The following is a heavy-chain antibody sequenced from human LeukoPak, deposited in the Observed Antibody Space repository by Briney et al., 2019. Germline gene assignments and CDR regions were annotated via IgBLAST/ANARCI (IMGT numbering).Heavy chain of an antibody. Sequence: SETLSLTCAVYGGSFSGYYWSWIRQPPGKGLEWIGEINHSGSTNYNPSLKSRVTISVDTSKNQLSLKLSSVTAADTAVYYCARGGTYYDFWSGYPPDYWGQGTLVTVSS. J-gene: IGHJ4*02. D-gene: IGHD3-3*01. CDR1: GGSFSGYY. V-gene: IGHV4-34*01. CDR2: INHSGST. CDR3: ARGGTYYDFWSGYPPDY.